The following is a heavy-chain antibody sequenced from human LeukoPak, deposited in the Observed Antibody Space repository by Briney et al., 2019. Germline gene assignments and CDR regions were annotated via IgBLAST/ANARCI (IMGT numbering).Heavy chain of an antibody. CDR2: INHSGST. V-gene: IGHV4-34*01. Sequence: TTSETLSLTCAVYGGSFSGYYWSWIRQSPGKGLEWIGEINHSGSTNYNPSLKSRVTISVDTSKNQFSLKLSSVTAADTAVYYCARGGIVVALYYFDYWGQGTLVTVSS. CDR1: GGSFSGYY. CDR3: ARGGIVVALYYFDY. D-gene: IGHD3-22*01. J-gene: IGHJ4*02.